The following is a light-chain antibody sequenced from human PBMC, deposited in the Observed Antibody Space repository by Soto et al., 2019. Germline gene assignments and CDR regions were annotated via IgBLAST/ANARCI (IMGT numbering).Light chain of an antibody. CDR1: HDISTF. V-gene: IGKV1-9*01. Sequence: DIQLTQSPSLLSASIGDRVTITCRASHDISTFLAWYQQKPGKAPKLLIYEVSTLQSGVPSRFSGSGSGTEFTLTISGLLPEDFAAYHCQQLYTLPFTFGQGTRL. CDR2: EVS. J-gene: IGKJ5*01. CDR3: QQLYTLPFT.